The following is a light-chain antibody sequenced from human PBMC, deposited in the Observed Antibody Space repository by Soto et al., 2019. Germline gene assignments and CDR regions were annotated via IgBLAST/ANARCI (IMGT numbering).Light chain of an antibody. V-gene: IGKV1-27*01. J-gene: IGKJ3*01. CDR1: QGISNY. Sequence: DIQMTQSPSSLSASVGDRVTITCRASQGISNYLAWYQQKPGKVPKLLIYAASTLQSGVPSRFSGSGSGTDFTLTISSLQPEDGATYYCQKYNSAPPDFGPGTKVDIK. CDR2: AAS. CDR3: QKYNSAPPD.